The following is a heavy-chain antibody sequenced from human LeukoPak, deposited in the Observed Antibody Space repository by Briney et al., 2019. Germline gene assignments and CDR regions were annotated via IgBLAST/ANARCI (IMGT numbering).Heavy chain of an antibody. J-gene: IGHJ4*02. D-gene: IGHD3-3*01. CDR2: INPNSGGT. CDR1: GYTFTGYY. Sequence: GASVKVSCKASGYTFTGYYLHWVRQAPGQGLEWMGRINPNSGGTNYAQKFQGRVTMTRDTSISTAYMELRSLTSDDTAVYYCARDLEFPDYWGQGTLVTVSS. V-gene: IGHV1-2*06. CDR3: ARDLEFPDY.